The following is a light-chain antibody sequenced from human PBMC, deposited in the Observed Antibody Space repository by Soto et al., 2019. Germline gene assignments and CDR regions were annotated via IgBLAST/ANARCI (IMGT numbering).Light chain of an antibody. CDR3: AAWDDSLNGQV. J-gene: IGLJ3*02. V-gene: IGLV1-44*01. Sequence: QSVLTQPPSASGTPGQRVTISCSGSVSNIGSNTVNWYQQLPGTAPKLLIYSHNQRPSGVPDRFSGSKSGTSASLAISGLQSEDEANYYCAAWDDSLNGQVFGGGTQLTVL. CDR1: VSNIGSNT. CDR2: SHN.